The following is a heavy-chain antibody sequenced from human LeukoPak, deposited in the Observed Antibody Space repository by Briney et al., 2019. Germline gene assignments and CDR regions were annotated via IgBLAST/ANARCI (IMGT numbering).Heavy chain of an antibody. J-gene: IGHJ4*02. CDR2: IRHHGNDV. D-gene: IGHD3-3*01. CDR1: GFTFSMYD. CDR3: AKTNSFYDFSNALDD. Sequence: GGSLRLSCGASGFTFSMYDMHWVRQAPGKGLEWVAFIRHHGNDVYYEESVKGRSITSRDNYKNPLLLQMDSLRPEDTAVYFCAKTNSFYDFSNALDDWGQGTLVTVSS. V-gene: IGHV3-30*02.